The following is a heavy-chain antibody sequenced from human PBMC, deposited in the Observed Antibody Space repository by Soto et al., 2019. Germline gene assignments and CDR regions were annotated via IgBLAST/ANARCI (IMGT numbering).Heavy chain of an antibody. CDR2: INAGNGNT. Sequence: QVQLVQSGAEVKKPGASVKVSCKASGYTFTSYAMHWVRQAPGQRLEWMGSINAGNGNTKYSQKFQGRVTITRDTSASTAYMELSSLRSEDTAVYYCASVRMITFGGVIVNDAFDIWGQGTMVTVSS. CDR3: ASVRMITFGGVIVNDAFDI. CDR1: GYTFTSYA. V-gene: IGHV1-3*01. D-gene: IGHD3-16*02. J-gene: IGHJ3*02.